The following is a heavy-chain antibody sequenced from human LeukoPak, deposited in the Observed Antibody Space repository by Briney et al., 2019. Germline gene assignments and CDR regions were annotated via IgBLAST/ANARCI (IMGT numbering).Heavy chain of an antibody. CDR2: MNPDGSEN. Sequence: HPGGSLRLSCAVSGFTFRDYWMTWVRQAPGKGLEWVANMNPDGSENYYVDSVKGRFTISRDNAKNSLFLQMNSLRPEDTAVYYCARDLGPNYDILTGYLSWFDPWGQGTLVTVSS. CDR3: ARDLGPNYDILTGYLSWFDP. D-gene: IGHD3-9*01. J-gene: IGHJ5*02. V-gene: IGHV3-7*01. CDR1: GFTFRDYW.